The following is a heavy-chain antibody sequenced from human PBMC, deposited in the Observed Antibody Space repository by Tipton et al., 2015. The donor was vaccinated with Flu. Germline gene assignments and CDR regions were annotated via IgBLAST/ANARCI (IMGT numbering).Heavy chain of an antibody. J-gene: IGHJ6*02. CDR1: SGSISDYY. CDR2: IYYSGST. CDR3: ARDNLLQSGGTRPYYYYAMDV. V-gene: IGHV4-59*01. Sequence: TLSLTCTVSSGSISDYYWSWIRQPPGSGLEWIGNIYYSGSTNYNPSLKSRVTISVDTSKNQFSLKLRSVTAADTAVYYCARDNLLQSGGTRPYYYYAMDVWSQGTTVTVSS. D-gene: IGHD1-26*01.